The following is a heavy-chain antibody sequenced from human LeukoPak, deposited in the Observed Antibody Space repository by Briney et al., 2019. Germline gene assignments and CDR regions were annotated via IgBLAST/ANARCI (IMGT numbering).Heavy chain of an antibody. CDR1: GYSFTSYW. J-gene: IGHJ4*02. V-gene: IGHV5-51*01. CDR2: IYPGDSDT. CDR3: ARQVDYGVDAFDY. Sequence: GKPLHISGQGSGYSFTSYWIGGARQLPGKGLEWMGIIYPGDSDTRYSPSLQGQLTISADKSISTAYLQWSSLKASDAAMYYCARQVDYGVDAFDYWGQGTLVTVSS. D-gene: IGHD4-17*01.